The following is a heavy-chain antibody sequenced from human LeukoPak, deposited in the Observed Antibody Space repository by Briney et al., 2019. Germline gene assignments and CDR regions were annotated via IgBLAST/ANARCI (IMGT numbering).Heavy chain of an antibody. Sequence: ASVKVSCKASGYTFTAYYMHWVRQAPGQGLEWMGWINPNSGGTNYAQKFQGRVILTRDTSVSTAYMEMSWLQSDDTAVYYCARDFASSGYYSDCWGQGTLVTVSS. CDR1: GYTFTAYY. D-gene: IGHD3-22*01. CDR2: INPNSGGT. CDR3: ARDFASSGYYSDC. V-gene: IGHV1-2*02. J-gene: IGHJ4*02.